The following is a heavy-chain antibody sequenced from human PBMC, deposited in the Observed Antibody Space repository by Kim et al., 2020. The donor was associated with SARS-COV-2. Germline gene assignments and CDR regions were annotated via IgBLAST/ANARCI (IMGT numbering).Heavy chain of an antibody. J-gene: IGHJ4*02. CDR2: ISSSGSTI. D-gene: IGHD6-13*01. Sequence: GGSLRLSCAASGFTFSDYYMSWIRQAPGKGLEWVSYISSSGSTIYYADSVKGRFTISRDNAKHSLYLQMNSLIAEDTAVYYCARGVSRSWYYFDYWGQGTLVTVSS. V-gene: IGHV3-11*01. CDR3: ARGVSRSWYYFDY. CDR1: GFTFSDYY.